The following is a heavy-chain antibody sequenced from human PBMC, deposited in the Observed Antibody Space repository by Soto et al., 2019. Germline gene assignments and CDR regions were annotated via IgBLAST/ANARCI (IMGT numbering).Heavy chain of an antibody. V-gene: IGHV1-69*02. CDR2: IIPILGIA. CDR1: GGTFSSYT. CDR3: ATSGTVYSSSWYRGLENENYYYYMDV. D-gene: IGHD6-13*01. J-gene: IGHJ6*03. Sequence: ASVKVSCKASGGTFSSYTISWVRQAPGQGLEWMGRIIPILGIANYAQKFQGRVTITADKSTSTAYMELSSLRSEDTAVYYCATSGTVYSSSWYRGLENENYYYYMDVWGKGTTVTVSS.